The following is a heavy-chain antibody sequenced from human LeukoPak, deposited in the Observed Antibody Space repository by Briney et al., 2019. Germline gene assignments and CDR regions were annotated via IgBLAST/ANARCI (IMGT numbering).Heavy chain of an antibody. D-gene: IGHD2-21*01. V-gene: IGHV1-18*01. CDR3: AREYSRYGMDV. Sequence: GASVKVSCKASGYTFTSYGISWVRQAPGQGLEWMGWISAYNGNTNYAQKLQGRVTMTTDTSTSTAYMELRSPRSDDTAVYYCAREYSRYGMDVWGQGTTVTVSS. J-gene: IGHJ6*02. CDR2: ISAYNGNT. CDR1: GYTFTSYG.